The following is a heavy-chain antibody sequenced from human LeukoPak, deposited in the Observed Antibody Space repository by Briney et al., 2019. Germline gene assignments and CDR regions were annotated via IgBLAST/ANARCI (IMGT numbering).Heavy chain of an antibody. Sequence: GGSLRLSCAASGFTFSSYWMSWVRQAPGKGLEWVANIKQDGSEKYYVDSVKGRFTISRDNAKNSLYLQMNSLRAEDTAVYYCARCARPVVNTVVLLGVSDYWGQGTLVTVSS. V-gene: IGHV3-7*01. J-gene: IGHJ4*02. CDR1: GFTFSSYW. CDR2: IKQDGSEK. D-gene: IGHD2-15*01. CDR3: ARCARPVVNTVVLLGVSDY.